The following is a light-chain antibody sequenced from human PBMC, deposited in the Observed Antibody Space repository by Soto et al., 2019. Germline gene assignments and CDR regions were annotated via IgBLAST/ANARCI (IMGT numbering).Light chain of an antibody. V-gene: IGKV1-39*01. J-gene: IGKJ1*01. CDR2: GAT. Sequence: DIQMTQSPFSLSAFLGDRITITCRASQNIGKYVNWFQQKPGEVPRLLVWGATTLTSGVSSRFSGGGSGTDFSLTINSLQPDDVATYYCQQTRNTPRTFGQGTKVDI. CDR1: QNIGKY. CDR3: QQTRNTPRT.